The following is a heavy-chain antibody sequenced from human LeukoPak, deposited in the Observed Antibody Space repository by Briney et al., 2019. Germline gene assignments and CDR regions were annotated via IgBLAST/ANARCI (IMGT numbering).Heavy chain of an antibody. CDR2: INAEKGNT. Sequence: ASVKVSCKASGYTFTSYAMHWVRQAPGQRLEWMGWINAEKGNTKYSQKFQGRVTITRGTSASTVYMELSSLRSEDTAVYYCARDLSRYCSGGSCYAGDYYYGMDVWGQGTTVTVSS. CDR3: ARDLSRYCSGGSCYAGDYYYGMDV. V-gene: IGHV1-3*01. D-gene: IGHD2-15*01. J-gene: IGHJ6*02. CDR1: GYTFTSYA.